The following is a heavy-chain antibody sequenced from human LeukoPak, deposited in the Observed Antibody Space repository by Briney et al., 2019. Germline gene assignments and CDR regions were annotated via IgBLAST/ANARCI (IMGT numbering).Heavy chain of an antibody. CDR1: GFTFSSYA. CDR3: AKSLAMALLWAKEWNALDY. D-gene: IGHD5-18*01. Sequence: GGSLRLSCAVSGFTFSSYAMSWVRQAPGKGLEWVSAISGSGGSTYYADSVKGRFTISRDNSKNTLYLQMNSLRAEDTAVYYCAKSLAMALLWAKEWNALDYWGQGTLVTVSS. CDR2: ISGSGGST. V-gene: IGHV3-23*01. J-gene: IGHJ4*02.